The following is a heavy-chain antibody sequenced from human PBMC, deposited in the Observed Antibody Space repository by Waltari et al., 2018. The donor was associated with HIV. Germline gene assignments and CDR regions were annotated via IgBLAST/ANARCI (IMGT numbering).Heavy chain of an antibody. CDR1: GFTFSNAW. J-gene: IGHJ4*02. V-gene: IGHV3-15*01. CDR3: TTGPSVAGTPDY. D-gene: IGHD6-19*01. Sequence: EVQLVESGGGLVKPGGSLRLSCAASGFTFSNAWMSWVRQAPGKGLEWVGRIKSKTDGGTTDYAAPVKGRFTISRDDSKNTLYLQMNSLKTEDTAVYYCTTGPSVAGTPDYWGQGTLVTVSS. CDR2: IKSKTDGGTT.